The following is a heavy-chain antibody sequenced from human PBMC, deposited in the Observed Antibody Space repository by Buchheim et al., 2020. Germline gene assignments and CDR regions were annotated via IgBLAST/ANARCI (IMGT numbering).Heavy chain of an antibody. V-gene: IGHV3-23*01. CDR2: ISGSGGST. CDR1: GFTFSSYA. D-gene: IGHD3-3*01. CDR3: AKPVGGSIFGVVIIGYFDY. J-gene: IGHJ4*02. Sequence: EVQLLESGGGLVQPGGSLRLSCAASGFTFSSYAMSWVRQAPGKGLEWVSAISGSGGSTYYADSVKGRFTISRANSKNKLYLQMNSLRAEDTAVYYCAKPVGGSIFGVVIIGYFDYWGQGTL.